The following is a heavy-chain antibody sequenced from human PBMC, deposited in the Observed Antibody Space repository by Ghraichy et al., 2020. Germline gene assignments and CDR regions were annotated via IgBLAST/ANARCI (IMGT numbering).Heavy chain of an antibody. Sequence: SVKVSCKASGGTFSSYAISWVRQAPGQGLEWMGGIIPIFGTANYAQKFQGRVTITADKSTSTAYMELSSLRSEDTAVYYCARDCSGGSCYGYSYGFYYYGMDVWGQGTTVTVSS. D-gene: IGHD2-15*01. CDR3: ARDCSGGSCYGYSYGFYYYGMDV. CDR2: IIPIFGTA. J-gene: IGHJ6*02. V-gene: IGHV1-69*06. CDR1: GGTFSSYA.